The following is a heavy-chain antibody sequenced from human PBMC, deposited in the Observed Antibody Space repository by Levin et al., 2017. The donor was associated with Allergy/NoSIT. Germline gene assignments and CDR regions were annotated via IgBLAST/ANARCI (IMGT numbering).Heavy chain of an antibody. CDR1: GFTFSSYA. CDR2: ISGSGGST. D-gene: IGHD1-26*01. V-gene: IGHV3-23*01. Sequence: GESLKISCAASGFTFSSYAMSWVRQAPGKGLEWVSAISGSGGSTYYADSVKGRFTISRDNSKNTLYLQMNSLRAEDTAVYYCATNRYRRDFDYWGQGTLVTVSS. CDR3: ATNRYRRDFDY. J-gene: IGHJ4*02.